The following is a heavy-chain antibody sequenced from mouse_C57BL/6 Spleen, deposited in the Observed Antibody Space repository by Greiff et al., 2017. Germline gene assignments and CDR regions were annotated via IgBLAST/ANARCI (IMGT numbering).Heavy chain of an antibody. V-gene: IGHV1-4*01. Sequence: QVHVKQSGAELARPGASVKMSCKASGYTFTSYTMHWVKQRPGQGLEWIGYINPSSGYTKYNQKFKDKATLTADKSSSTAYMQLSSLTSEDSAVYYCARGSYYSNSHYAMDYWGQGTSVTVSS. CDR2: INPSSGYT. D-gene: IGHD2-5*01. CDR1: GYTFTSYT. CDR3: ARGSYYSNSHYAMDY. J-gene: IGHJ4*01.